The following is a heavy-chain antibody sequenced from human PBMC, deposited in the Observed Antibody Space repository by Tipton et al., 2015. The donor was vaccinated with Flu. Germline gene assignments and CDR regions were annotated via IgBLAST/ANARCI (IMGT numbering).Heavy chain of an antibody. CDR2: IISTSSYK. Sequence: SLRLSCVASGFTFSSFTMNWVRQAPGKGLEWASSIISTSSYKYYTDSVKGRFTISRDNAKNSLFLQVDSLRVEDTAVYYCARGLLWDVAGDDAFDIWGQGTMVTVSS. V-gene: IGHV3-21*01. CDR1: GFTFSSFT. J-gene: IGHJ3*02. CDR3: ARGLLWDVAGDDAFDI. D-gene: IGHD1-26*01.